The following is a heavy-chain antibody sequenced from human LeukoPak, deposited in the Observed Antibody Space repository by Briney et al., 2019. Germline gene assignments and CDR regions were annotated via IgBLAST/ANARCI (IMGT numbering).Heavy chain of an antibody. V-gene: IGHV3-30*02. CDR2: IRYDGSNK. CDR1: GFTFSSYG. Sequence: GGSLRLSCAASGFTFSSYGMHWVRQAPGKGLEWVAFIRYDGSNKYYADSVKGRVTISRDNSKNTLYLQMNSVRAEDTAVYYCAKEMYYYDSSGYYPDYWGQGTLVTVSS. CDR3: AKEMYYYDSSGYYPDY. J-gene: IGHJ4*02. D-gene: IGHD3-22*01.